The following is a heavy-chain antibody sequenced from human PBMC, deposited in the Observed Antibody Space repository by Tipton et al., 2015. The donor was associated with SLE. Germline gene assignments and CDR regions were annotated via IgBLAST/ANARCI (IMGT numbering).Heavy chain of an antibody. Sequence: TLSLTCTVSGGSISSYYWSWIRQPPGKGLEWIGYIYYSGSTYYNPSLKSRVTISVDTSKNQFSLKLSSVTAADTAVYYCAREWDPWGQGTLVTVSS. CDR1: GGSISSYY. V-gene: IGHV4-59*12. CDR3: AREWDP. J-gene: IGHJ5*02. CDR2: IYYSGST.